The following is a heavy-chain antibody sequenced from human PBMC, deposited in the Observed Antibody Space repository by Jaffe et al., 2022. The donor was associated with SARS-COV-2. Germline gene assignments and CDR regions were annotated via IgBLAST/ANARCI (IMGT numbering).Heavy chain of an antibody. CDR3: ARGLITSSSYSYGIDY. D-gene: IGHD5-18*01. J-gene: IGHJ4*02. Sequence: EVQLVESGGGLVQPGGSLRLSCATSGFIFGSYWMNWVRQAPGKGLEWVANIKEDGSEKYYVDSVKGRFTISRDNVKSSLFVQMNSLRAEDTAIYYCARGLITSSSYSYGIDYWGQGTLVSVSS. CDR2: IKEDGSEK. V-gene: IGHV3-7*01. CDR1: GFIFGSYW.